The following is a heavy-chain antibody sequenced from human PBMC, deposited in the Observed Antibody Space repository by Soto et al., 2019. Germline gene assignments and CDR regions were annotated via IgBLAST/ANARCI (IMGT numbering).Heavy chain of an antibody. Sequence: QVQLVQSGAEVKKPGASVKVSCKASGYTFTSYYMHWVRQAPGQGLEWMGIINPSGGSTSYAQKFQGRVTMTRDTSTSTVYMGLSSLRSEDTAVYYCARARGAIWSGYYTGNALDYWGQGTLVTVSS. CDR3: ARARGAIWSGYYTGNALDY. CDR1: GYTFTSYY. J-gene: IGHJ4*02. CDR2: INPSGGST. V-gene: IGHV1-46*01. D-gene: IGHD3-3*01.